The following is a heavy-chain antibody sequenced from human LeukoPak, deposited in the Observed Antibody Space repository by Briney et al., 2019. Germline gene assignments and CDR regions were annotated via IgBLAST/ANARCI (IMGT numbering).Heavy chain of an antibody. CDR2: IYSGGST. CDR3: ARDYGVTGTTFSDY. CDR1: GFTVSSNY. J-gene: IGHJ4*02. V-gene: IGHV3-66*01. D-gene: IGHD1-7*01. Sequence: GGSLRLSCAASGFTVSSNYMSWVRQAPGKGLEWVSVIYSGGSTYYADSVKGRFTISRDNSKNTLYLQMNSLRAEDTAVYYCARDYGVTGTTFSDYWGQGTLVTVSS.